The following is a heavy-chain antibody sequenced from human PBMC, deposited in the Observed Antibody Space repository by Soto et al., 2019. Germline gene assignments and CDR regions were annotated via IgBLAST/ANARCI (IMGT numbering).Heavy chain of an antibody. CDR3: AKVAINGTREHQNWFDP. Sequence: PGGSLRLSCAASGFTFSSYGMHWVRQAPGKGLEWVAVISYDGSNKYYADSLKGRFNISRDNAKNTLYLQMNSLRAEDTAVYYCAKVAINGTREHQNWFDPCSQGTLVTGSS. CDR1: GFTFSSYG. D-gene: IGHD1-7*01. J-gene: IGHJ5*02. V-gene: IGHV3-30*18. CDR2: ISYDGSNK.